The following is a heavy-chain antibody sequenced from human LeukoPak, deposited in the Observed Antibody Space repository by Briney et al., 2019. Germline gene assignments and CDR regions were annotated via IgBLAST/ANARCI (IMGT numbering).Heavy chain of an antibody. J-gene: IGHJ6*02. D-gene: IGHD3-10*01. CDR1: GFTFSSYA. V-gene: IGHV3-23*01. CDR2: ISGSGGST. Sequence: PGGSLRLSCAASGFTFSSYAMSWVRQAPGKGLEWVSAISGSGGSTYYADPVKGRFTISRDNSKNTLYLQMNSLRAEDTAVYYCAKDRDIILMGHGMDVWGQGTTVTVSS. CDR3: AKDRDIILMGHGMDV.